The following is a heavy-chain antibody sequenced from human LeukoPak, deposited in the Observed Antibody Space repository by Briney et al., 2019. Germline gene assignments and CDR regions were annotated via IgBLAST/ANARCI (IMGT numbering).Heavy chain of an antibody. V-gene: IGHV1-2*02. D-gene: IGHD2-8*01. J-gene: IGHJ4*02. CDR2: INPNSGGT. CDR3: ARVWRCANGVCPDVFES. CDR1: GYTFTDYY. Sequence: ASVTVSCEASGYTFTDYYMHWVRQAPGQGLEWMGWINPNSGGTNYAQNLQGRVTMTRDTSISTAYLDLRSLRSDDTAVYYCARVWRCANGVCPDVFESWGQGTLVTVTS.